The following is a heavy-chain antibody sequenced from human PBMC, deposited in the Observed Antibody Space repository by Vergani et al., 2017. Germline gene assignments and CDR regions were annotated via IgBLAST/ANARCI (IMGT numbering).Heavy chain of an antibody. CDR1: GGSISSYY. CDR2: IYYSGST. J-gene: IGHJ6*02. Sequence: QVQLQESGPGLVKPSETLSLTCTVSGGSISSYYWSWIRQPPGKGLEWFGYIYYSGSTNYNPSLKSRVTISVDTSKNQFSLKLSSVTAADTAVYYCARDLGSSYGMDVWGQGTTVTVSS. CDR3: ARDLGSSYGMDV. D-gene: IGHD6-6*01. V-gene: IGHV4-59*01.